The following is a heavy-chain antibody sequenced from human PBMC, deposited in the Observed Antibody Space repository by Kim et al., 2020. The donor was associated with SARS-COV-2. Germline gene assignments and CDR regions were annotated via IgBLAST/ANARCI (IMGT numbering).Heavy chain of an antibody. D-gene: IGHD3-16*01. Sequence: ASVKVSCKASGDTFTSYGISWVRQAPGQGLEWMGWISPYNGDTRYAQSLQGRLTMTADTATRTAYMELRSLRSDDTAVYYCARRNYGNTMYFPHWGQGTLVTVSS. CDR2: ISPYNGDT. J-gene: IGHJ1*01. CDR3: ARRNYGNTMYFPH. CDR1: GDTFTSYG. V-gene: IGHV1-18*04.